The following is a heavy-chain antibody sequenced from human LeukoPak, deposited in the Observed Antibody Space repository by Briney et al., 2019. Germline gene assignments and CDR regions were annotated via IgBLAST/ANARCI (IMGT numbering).Heavy chain of an antibody. J-gene: IGHJ4*02. Sequence: PSETLSLTCTVSGGSISSSSYYWGWIRQPPGKGLEWIGEINHSGSTNYNPSLKSRVTISVDTSKNQFSLKLSSVTAADTAVYYCARTPVMFPQKAAGLDYWGQGTLVTVSS. CDR2: INHSGST. D-gene: IGHD6-13*01. CDR1: GGSISSSSYY. CDR3: ARTPVMFPQKAAGLDY. V-gene: IGHV4-39*07.